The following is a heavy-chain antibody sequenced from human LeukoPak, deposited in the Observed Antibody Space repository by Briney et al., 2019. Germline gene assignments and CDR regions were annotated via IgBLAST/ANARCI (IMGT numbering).Heavy chain of an antibody. CDR3: AKDPRWRFFRLYNWFDP. V-gene: IGHV3-23*01. J-gene: IGHJ5*02. D-gene: IGHD4-23*01. Sequence: PGGSLRLSCAASGFTFSSYAMSWVRQAPGKRLEWVSAISGSGGSTYYADSVKGRFTISRDNSKNTLYLQMNSLRAEDTAVYYCAKDPRWRFFRLYNWFDPWGQGTLVTVSS. CDR2: ISGSGGST. CDR1: GFTFSSYA.